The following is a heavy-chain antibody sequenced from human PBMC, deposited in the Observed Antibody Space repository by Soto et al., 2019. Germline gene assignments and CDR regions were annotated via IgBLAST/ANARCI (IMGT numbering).Heavy chain of an antibody. CDR3: ATVGARLGELSGPFDY. J-gene: IGHJ4*02. Sequence: QVQLVQSGAEVKKPGSSVNVSCKASGGTFSSYAISWVRQAPGQGLEWMGGIIPIFGPANYAQKFQGRVTITADESTSTAYMELSSLRSEDTAVYYCATVGARLGELSGPFDYWGQGTLVTVSS. V-gene: IGHV1-69*12. CDR1: GGTFSSYA. D-gene: IGHD3-16*02. CDR2: IIPIFGPA.